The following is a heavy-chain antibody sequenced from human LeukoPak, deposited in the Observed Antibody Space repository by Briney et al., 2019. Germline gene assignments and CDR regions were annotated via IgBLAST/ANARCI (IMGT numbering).Heavy chain of an antibody. CDR2: ISGSGGST. CDR1: GFTFSSYA. Sequence: GGSLRLSCAASGFTFSSYAMSWVRQAPGKGLEWVSAISGSGGSTYYADSVKGRFTISRDNSKNTLYLQMNSLRAEDTAVYYCAKDRGYYGSGSYPSDYWGQGTLVTVSS. CDR3: AKDRGYYGSGSYPSDY. V-gene: IGHV3-23*01. J-gene: IGHJ4*02. D-gene: IGHD3-10*01.